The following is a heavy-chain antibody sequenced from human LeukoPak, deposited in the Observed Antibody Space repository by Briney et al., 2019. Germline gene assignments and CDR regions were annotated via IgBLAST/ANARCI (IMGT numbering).Heavy chain of an antibody. CDR3: ARYCSSTSCYQSRAFDI. V-gene: IGHV4-34*01. D-gene: IGHD2-2*01. CDR2: INHSGST. J-gene: IGHJ3*02. Sequence: SETLSLTCAVYGGSFSGYYWSWIRQPPGKGLEWIGEINHSGSTNYNPSLKSRVTISVDTSKNQFSLRLSSVTAADTAVYYCARYCSSTSCYQSRAFDIWGQGTMVTVSS. CDR1: GGSFSGYY.